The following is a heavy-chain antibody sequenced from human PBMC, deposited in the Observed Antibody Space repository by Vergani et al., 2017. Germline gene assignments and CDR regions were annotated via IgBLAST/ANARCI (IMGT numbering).Heavy chain of an antibody. CDR3: ARDYLRPGCSSTSCYTEYSSSYYYYMDV. CDR1: GGTFSSYV. J-gene: IGHJ6*03. D-gene: IGHD2-2*02. Sequence: QVQLVQSGAEVKKPGSSVKVSCKASGGTFSSYVISWVRQAPGQGLEWMGGIIPIFGTANYAQKFQGRVTITADESTSTAYMELSSLRSEDTAVYYCARDYLRPGCSSTSCYTEYSSSYYYYMDVWGKGTTVTVSS. CDR2: IIPIFGTA. V-gene: IGHV1-69*01.